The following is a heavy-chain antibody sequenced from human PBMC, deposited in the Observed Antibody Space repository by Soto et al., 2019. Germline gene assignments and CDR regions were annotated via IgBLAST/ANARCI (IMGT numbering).Heavy chain of an antibody. CDR2: IGTAGDT. V-gene: IGHV3-13*01. D-gene: IGHD3-10*01. J-gene: IGHJ3*02. CDR1: GFTFSSYD. CDR3: ARDRGGGAFDI. Sequence: HPGGSLRLSCAASGFTFSSYDMHWVRQATGKGLEWVSAIGTAGDTYYPGSVKGRFTISRENAKNSLYLQMNSLRAEDTAVYYCARDRGGGAFDIWGQGTMVTVSS.